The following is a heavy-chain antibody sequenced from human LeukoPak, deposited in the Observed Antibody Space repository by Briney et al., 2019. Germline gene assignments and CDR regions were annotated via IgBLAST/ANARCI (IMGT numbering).Heavy chain of an antibody. CDR1: GGSFIGYY. Sequence: SETLSLTCAVYGGSFIGYYWSWIRQPPGKGLEWIGEINHSGSTNYNPSLKSRVTISVDTSKNQFSLKLSSVTAADTAVYYCARGGQQLVRGWFDPWGQGTLVTVSS. CDR3: ARGGQQLVRGWFDP. CDR2: INHSGST. D-gene: IGHD6-13*01. J-gene: IGHJ5*02. V-gene: IGHV4-34*01.